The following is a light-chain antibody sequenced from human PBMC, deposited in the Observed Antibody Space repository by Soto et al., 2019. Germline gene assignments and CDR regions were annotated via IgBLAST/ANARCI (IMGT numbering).Light chain of an antibody. CDR3: CSYASSTTLHV. CDR2: DVN. Sequence: QSALTQPASVSGSPGQSITISCTGTSSDIGGYNYVSWYQQHPGKAPKVIIYDVNSRPSGASNRFSGSKSGNTASLTISGLQAEDEADYYCCSYASSTTLHVFGTGTKVTVL. V-gene: IGLV2-14*03. CDR1: SSDIGGYNY. J-gene: IGLJ1*01.